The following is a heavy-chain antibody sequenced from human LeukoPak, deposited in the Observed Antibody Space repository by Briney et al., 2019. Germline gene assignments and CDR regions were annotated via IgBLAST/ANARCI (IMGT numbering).Heavy chain of an antibody. Sequence: GRSLRLSCAASGFTFSSYGVHWVRQAPGKGLEWVSYISSSGSTIYYADSVKGRFTISRDNAKNSLYLQMNSLRAEDTAVYYCARDSRYCGGDCYSDYWGQGTLVTASS. CDR2: ISSSGSTI. D-gene: IGHD2-21*02. J-gene: IGHJ4*02. CDR1: GFTFSSYG. CDR3: ARDSRYCGGDCYSDY. V-gene: IGHV3-48*04.